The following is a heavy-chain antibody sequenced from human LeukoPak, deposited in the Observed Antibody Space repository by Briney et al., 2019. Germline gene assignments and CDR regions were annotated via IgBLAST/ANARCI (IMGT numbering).Heavy chain of an antibody. D-gene: IGHD2-2*01. V-gene: IGHV3-23*01. CDR1: GFTLSSYE. CDR2: IDYSGGST. Sequence: GGSLRLSCTASGFTLSSYEMSWIRQAPGKGLEWVSSIDYSGGSTHYADSVMGRFTISRDNSKNTLYLQLNSLSADDTAVYYCAKGVVVAPDVTPFDYWGQGTLVTVSS. CDR3: AKGVVVAPDVTPFDY. J-gene: IGHJ4*02.